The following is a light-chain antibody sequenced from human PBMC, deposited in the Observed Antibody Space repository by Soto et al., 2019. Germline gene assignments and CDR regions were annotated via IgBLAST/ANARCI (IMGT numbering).Light chain of an antibody. Sequence: DLQLTQSPSLISACVVAIVRITGWASQGISNYLAWYQQKPGKVPKLLIYAASPLQSGVPARFSGSGSGTDFTLTISSRQPEDVATYYCQKYNSAPLTFGGG. CDR1: QGISNY. J-gene: IGKJ4*01. CDR3: QKYNSAPLT. CDR2: AAS. V-gene: IGKV1-27*01.